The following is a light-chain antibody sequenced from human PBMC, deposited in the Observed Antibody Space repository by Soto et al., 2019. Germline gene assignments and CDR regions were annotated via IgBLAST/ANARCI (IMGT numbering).Light chain of an antibody. CDR3: CSYAGNYTYV. V-gene: IGLV2-11*01. J-gene: IGLJ1*01. CDR2: DVT. CDR1: ISDVGGYNY. Sequence: HFVLTQPRSVSGSPGQSVTISCTGTISDVGGYNYVSWYQQNPGKAPKLMIHDVTKRPSGVPDRFSGSKSGNTASLTISGLQAEDEADYYCCSYAGNYTYVFGTGTKVTVL.